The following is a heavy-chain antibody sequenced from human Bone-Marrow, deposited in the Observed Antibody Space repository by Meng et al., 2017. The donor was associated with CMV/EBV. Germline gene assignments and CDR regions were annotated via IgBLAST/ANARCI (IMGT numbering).Heavy chain of an antibody. J-gene: IGHJ6*02. D-gene: IGHD7-27*01. CDR2: MNPNSGNT. Sequence: ASVKVSCKASGYTFTGYYMHWVRQATGQGLEWMGWMNPNSGNTGYAQKFQGRVTITRNTSISTAYMELSSLRSEDTAVYYCARSSKWGDGMDVWGQGTTVTVSS. CDR3: ARSSKWGDGMDV. V-gene: IGHV1-8*03. CDR1: GYTFTGYY.